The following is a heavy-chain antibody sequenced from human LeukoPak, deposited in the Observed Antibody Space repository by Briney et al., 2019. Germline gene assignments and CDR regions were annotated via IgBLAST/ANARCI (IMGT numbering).Heavy chain of an antibody. CDR1: GGSFSGYY. CDR2: INHSGST. D-gene: IGHD2-15*01. V-gene: IGHV4-34*01. CDR3: ATYYCSGGSCYSNWFDP. Sequence: TSETLSLTCAVYGGSFSGYYWSWIRQPPGKGLEWIGEINHSGSTNYNPSLKSRVTISVDTSENQFSLKLSSVTAADTAVYYCATYYCSGGSCYSNWFDPWGQGTLVTVSS. J-gene: IGHJ5*02.